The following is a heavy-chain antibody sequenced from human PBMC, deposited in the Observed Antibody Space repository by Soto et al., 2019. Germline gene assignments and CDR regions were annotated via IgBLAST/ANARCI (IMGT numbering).Heavy chain of an antibody. CDR2: VYYRGSI. V-gene: IGHV4-30-4*01. Sequence: PSETLSLTCTVSGDSISSPDYYLSRIRQAPGKGLELIGYVYYRGSIYYTPSFESRVSISIDTSKNQFSLKLTSVTAADSAVYFCARVTFTPNWFDSWGQGILVTVSS. D-gene: IGHD3-3*02. CDR3: ARVTFTPNWFDS. CDR1: GDSISSPDYY. J-gene: IGHJ5*01.